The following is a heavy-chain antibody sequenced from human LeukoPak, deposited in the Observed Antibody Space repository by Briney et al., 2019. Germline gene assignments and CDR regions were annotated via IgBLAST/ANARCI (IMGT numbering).Heavy chain of an antibody. CDR2: INTKGET. CDR3: ARRTVGATDY. Sequence: PSETLSLTCTVSGVSMSAYQWSWVRQSPEKGLEWIGCINTKGETSYNPSLKSRVTTSVDTSKSQFSLRLTSVTAADTAVYYCARRTVGATDYWGQGTLVTVSS. V-gene: IGHV4-4*09. J-gene: IGHJ4*02. D-gene: IGHD1-26*01. CDR1: GVSMSAYQ.